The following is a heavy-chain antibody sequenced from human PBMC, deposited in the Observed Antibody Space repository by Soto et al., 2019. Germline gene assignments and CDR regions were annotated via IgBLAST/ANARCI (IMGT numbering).Heavy chain of an antibody. D-gene: IGHD6-6*01. Sequence: ASVKVSCKASGYTFTGYYIHWVRQAPGQGLGWMGWINPNSGGTNYAQKFQGRVTMTRDTSISTAYMELSRLRSDDTAVYYCARAVSSRPPYYFDYWGQGTLVTVSS. V-gene: IGHV1-2*02. CDR3: ARAVSSRPPYYFDY. CDR1: GYTFTGYY. CDR2: INPNSGGT. J-gene: IGHJ4*02.